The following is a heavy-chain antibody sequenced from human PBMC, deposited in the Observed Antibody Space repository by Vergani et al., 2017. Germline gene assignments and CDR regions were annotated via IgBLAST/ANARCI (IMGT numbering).Heavy chain of an antibody. D-gene: IGHD1-1*01. Sequence: DVHLAESGGGFFQPGGSLRLSCSVSGFSFNSYWMHWVRQVPGKGLLWVSRIKSDGSITAYADSVKGRVTISIDNSKSTLYLQMNSLRTEDTAVYYCATKSCGTPGCQIGYFREWGQGTLVTVSS. J-gene: IGHJ1*01. CDR1: GFSFNSYW. CDR2: IKSDGSIT. V-gene: IGHV3-74*03. CDR3: ATKSCGTPGCQIGYFRE.